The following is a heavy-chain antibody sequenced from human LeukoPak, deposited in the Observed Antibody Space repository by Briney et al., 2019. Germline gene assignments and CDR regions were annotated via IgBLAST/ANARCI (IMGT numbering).Heavy chain of an antibody. D-gene: IGHD3-10*01. V-gene: IGHV4-34*01. Sequence: SETLSLTCAVYGGSFSGYYWSWIRQPPGKGLEWIGEINHSGSTNYNPSLKSRVTISVDTSKNQFSLKLSSVTAADTAVYYCARRKNLYGSGSYYNSLPFGYWGQGTLVTVSS. CDR3: ARRKNLYGSGSYYNSLPFGY. J-gene: IGHJ4*02. CDR1: GGSFSGYY. CDR2: INHSGST.